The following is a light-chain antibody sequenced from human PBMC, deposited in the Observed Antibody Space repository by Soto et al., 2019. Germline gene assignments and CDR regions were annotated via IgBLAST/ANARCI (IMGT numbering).Light chain of an antibody. Sequence: EIVLTRSPGTLSLSPGESATLSCRASRSLDSGQLAWYQQKVGRAPRLLIHDAFIRATGIPDRFSGSGSGTDFTLTIARLEPEDFAVYYCQQYGGSPRTFGQGTRLEIK. V-gene: IGKV3-20*01. CDR2: DAF. CDR3: QQYGGSPRT. CDR1: RSLDSGQ. J-gene: IGKJ5*01.